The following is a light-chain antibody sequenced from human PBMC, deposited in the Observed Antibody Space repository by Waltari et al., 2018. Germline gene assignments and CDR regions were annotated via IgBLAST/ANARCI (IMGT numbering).Light chain of an antibody. J-gene: IGKJ1*01. CDR2: RVS. Sequence: DIVMTQTPLSLPVTPGEPASISCRSSQSLLHSNGNTYLYWYLQKPGQPPRLLIYRVSNRFSGGPDRFSGSGSGTDFTLKISRVEAEDVGVYYCMQALQTPWTFGQGTKVEIK. CDR1: QSLLHSNGNTY. CDR3: MQALQTPWT. V-gene: IGKV2-29*02.